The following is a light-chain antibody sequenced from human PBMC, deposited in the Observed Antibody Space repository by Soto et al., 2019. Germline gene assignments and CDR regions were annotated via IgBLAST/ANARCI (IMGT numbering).Light chain of an antibody. V-gene: IGKV4-1*01. CDR1: QIVLYNSNNKNY. Sequence: DIVMTQSPDSLAVSLGERATINCKSSQIVLYNSNNKNYLAWYQQKPGQPPKLLIYWASTRESGVPDRFSGSGSGTDFTLSISSLQAEDVALYYCQQYHSAPLSFGGGTKVDIK. CDR2: WAS. CDR3: QQYHSAPLS. J-gene: IGKJ4*01.